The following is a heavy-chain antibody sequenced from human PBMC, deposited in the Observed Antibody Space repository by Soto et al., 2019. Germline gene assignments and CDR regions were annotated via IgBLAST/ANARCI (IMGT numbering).Heavy chain of an antibody. V-gene: IGHV4-59*12. CDR3: AREDDFLTGYIAY. CDR2: IYDSGST. CDR1: GGSIRSYY. D-gene: IGHD3-9*01. Sequence: SETRSLTCTVSGGSIRSYYWSWIRQPPGKGLELIGYIYDSGSTNYNPSLKSRVTISVDTSKNQVSLKVRSVTATDTAVYYCAREDDFLTGYIAYWGQGILVTVSS. J-gene: IGHJ4*02.